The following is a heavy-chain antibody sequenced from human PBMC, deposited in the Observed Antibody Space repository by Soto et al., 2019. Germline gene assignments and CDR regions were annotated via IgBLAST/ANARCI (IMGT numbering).Heavy chain of an antibody. CDR1: GFTFSSYA. J-gene: IGHJ4*02. Sequence: EVQLLESGGVLVQPGGSLRLSCAASGFTFSSYAMNWVRQAPGKGLEWVSVISGSDGSTYYAGSVKGRFTISRDNSKNTLYVQMNSLRAEDTAVYYCAKAISGYNAPLDHWGQGTRVTVSS. CDR3: AKAISGYNAPLDH. CDR2: ISGSDGST. D-gene: IGHD1-20*01. V-gene: IGHV3-23*01.